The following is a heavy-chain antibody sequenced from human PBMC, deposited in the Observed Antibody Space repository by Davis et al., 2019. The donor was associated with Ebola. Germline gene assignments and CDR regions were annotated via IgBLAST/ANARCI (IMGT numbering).Heavy chain of an antibody. CDR3: ARRGDWGFFFDL. V-gene: IGHV5-51*01. CDR2: IYAGDSDT. CDR1: GYSFTSYW. D-gene: IGHD2-21*02. J-gene: IGHJ4*02. Sequence: GESLKISCKGSGYSFTSYWIAWVRQMPGKGLEWMGIIYAGDSDTRYSPSFEGQVTISVDRSINTAYLQWSSLKASDTAMYYCARRGDWGFFFDLWGQGTLVTVSS.